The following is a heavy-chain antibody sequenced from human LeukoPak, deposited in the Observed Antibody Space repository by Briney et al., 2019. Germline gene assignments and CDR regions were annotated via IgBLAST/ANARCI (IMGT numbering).Heavy chain of an antibody. Sequence: GGSLRLSCAASGFTFSSYSVNWVRQAPGKGLEWDSSISSSSSYIYYADSVKGRFTISRDNAKNSLYLQMNSLRAEDTAVYYCARDVSLAAAGANWFDPWGQGTLVTVSS. V-gene: IGHV3-21*01. J-gene: IGHJ5*02. D-gene: IGHD6-13*01. CDR3: ARDVSLAAAGANWFDP. CDR2: ISSSSSYI. CDR1: GFTFSSYS.